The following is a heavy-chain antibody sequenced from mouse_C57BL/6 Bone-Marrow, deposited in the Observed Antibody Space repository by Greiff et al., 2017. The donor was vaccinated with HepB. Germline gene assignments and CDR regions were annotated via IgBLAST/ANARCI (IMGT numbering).Heavy chain of an antibody. J-gene: IGHJ2*01. CDR1: GYSITSGYY. CDR3: ARDPGFDY. V-gene: IGHV3-6*01. Sequence: EVQLQQSGPGLVKPSQSLSLTCSVTGYSITSGYYWNWIRQFPGNKLEWMGYISYDGSNNYNPSLKNRISITRDTSKKQFFLKLNSVTTEDTATYYCARDPGFDYWGQGTTLTVSS. CDR2: ISYDGSN.